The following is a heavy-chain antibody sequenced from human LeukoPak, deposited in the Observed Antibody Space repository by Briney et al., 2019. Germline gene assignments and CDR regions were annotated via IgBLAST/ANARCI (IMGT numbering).Heavy chain of an antibody. CDR3: ARDGVGRVPEMSAPDY. J-gene: IGHJ4*02. Sequence: SLRLSSAASGFTFDDYVMHWVRQAPGKGLEWGSGICGDSGSVGYAHSVKGRFTISTDNAKKSLFLQINSLRAEDTAVYYFARDGVGRVPEMSAPDYWGQGTLVTVSS. D-gene: IGHD3-16*01. V-gene: IGHV3-9*01. CDR1: GFTFDDYV. CDR2: ICGDSGSV.